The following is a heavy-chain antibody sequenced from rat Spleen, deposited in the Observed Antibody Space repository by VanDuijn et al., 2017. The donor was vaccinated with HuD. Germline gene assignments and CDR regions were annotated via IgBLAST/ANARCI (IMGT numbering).Heavy chain of an antibody. J-gene: IGHJ2*01. Sequence: EVQLVEAGGGLVQPGRSLKLSCAASGFTCSSFPMSCVRQAPTKGQEWVATISYGDSSSHSATYYRDSVKNRFTISRDNAKSTLSLQMDSLWSEDTATYYCARRHYVYTDYFDYWGQGVMVTVSS. CDR2: ISYGDSSSHSAT. CDR3: ARRHYVYTDYFDY. CDR1: GFTCSSFP. V-gene: IGHV5-29*01. D-gene: IGHD1-6*01.